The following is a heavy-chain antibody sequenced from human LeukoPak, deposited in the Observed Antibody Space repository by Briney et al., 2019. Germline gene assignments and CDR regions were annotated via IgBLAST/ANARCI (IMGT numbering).Heavy chain of an antibody. Sequence: GGSLRLSCAASGFTFTTYWMSWVRQLPGKGLEWVANINQEGTEKYYVDSVKGRFTISRDNAKNSLDLQMNSLRVEDTGIYYCVKVAKYYYGSETYYFFEHWGQGTPVTASS. CDR3: VKVAKYYYGSETYYFFEH. CDR2: INQEGTEK. J-gene: IGHJ4*02. CDR1: GFTFTTYW. D-gene: IGHD3-10*01. V-gene: IGHV3-7*01.